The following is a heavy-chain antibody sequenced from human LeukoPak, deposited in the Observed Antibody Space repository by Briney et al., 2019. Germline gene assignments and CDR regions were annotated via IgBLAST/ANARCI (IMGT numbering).Heavy chain of an antibody. Sequence: SETLSLTCAVSGGSISSSNWWSWVRQPPGKGLEWIGEIYHSGSTYYNPSLKSRVTISVDTSKNQFSLKLSSVTAADTAVYYCARGPYSSGWYVYFDYWGQGTLVTVSS. CDR2: IYHSGST. CDR1: GGSISSSNW. J-gene: IGHJ4*02. V-gene: IGHV4-4*02. CDR3: ARGPYSSGWYVYFDY. D-gene: IGHD6-19*01.